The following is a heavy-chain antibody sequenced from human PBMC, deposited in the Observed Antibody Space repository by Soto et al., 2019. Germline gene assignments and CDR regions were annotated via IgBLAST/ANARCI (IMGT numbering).Heavy chain of an antibody. CDR1: SGSISSTIYS. CDR2: IFYSGST. Sequence: PSETLSLTCTVSSGSISSTIYSWDWIRQPPGKGLEWIGSIFYSGSTYYNPSLKSRVTISVDTSKNQFSLKLSSVTAADTAVYYCARVVRLGAPGVYYWGQGTLVTVSS. D-gene: IGHD3-16*01. V-gene: IGHV4-39*07. J-gene: IGHJ4*02. CDR3: ARVVRLGAPGVYY.